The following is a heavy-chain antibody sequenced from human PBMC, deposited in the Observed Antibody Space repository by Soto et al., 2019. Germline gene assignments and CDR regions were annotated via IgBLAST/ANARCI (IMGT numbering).Heavy chain of an antibody. J-gene: IGHJ6*02. V-gene: IGHV4-39*01. Sequence: TSETLSLTCTVSGGSISSSSCYWGRILQPTGKGLELILTIYDIGITYYTPSLKSRVTISEDTSKTQFSLTMSSVTAADTAVYYCARHGARYYDFWSGDYGMDVWGQGTTVTVSS. CDR3: ARHGARYYDFWSGDYGMDV. CDR2: IYDIGIT. D-gene: IGHD3-3*01. CDR1: GGSISSSSCY.